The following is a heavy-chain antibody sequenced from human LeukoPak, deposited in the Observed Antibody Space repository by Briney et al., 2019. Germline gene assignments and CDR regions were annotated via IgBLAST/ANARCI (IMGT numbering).Heavy chain of an antibody. V-gene: IGHV3-21*01. J-gene: IGHJ6*02. CDR1: GFTFSSYS. D-gene: IGHD3-16*02. CDR3: ARFGITFGGVIENYYYYGVDV. Sequence: GGSLRLSCAASGFTFSSYSMNWVRQAPGKGLEWVSSISSSSSYIYYADSVKGRFTISRDNAKNSLYLQMNSLRAEDTAVYYCARFGITFGGVIENYYYYGVDVWGQGTTVTVSS. CDR2: ISSSSSYI.